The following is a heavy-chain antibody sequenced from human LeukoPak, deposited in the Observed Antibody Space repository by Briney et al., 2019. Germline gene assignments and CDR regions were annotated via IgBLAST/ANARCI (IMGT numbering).Heavy chain of an antibody. Sequence: PSETLSLTCTVSGGSISSGGYYWNWIRQTPGKGLEYIGYIYHRETTYYNPSLKSRVIISLDGSRNQFSLKLTSVTAADTAVYYCARDQLVVVPAGAFDIWGQGTMVTVSS. CDR1: GGSISSGGYY. V-gene: IGHV4-30-2*01. J-gene: IGHJ3*02. CDR3: ARDQLVVVPAGAFDI. CDR2: IYHRETT. D-gene: IGHD2-2*01.